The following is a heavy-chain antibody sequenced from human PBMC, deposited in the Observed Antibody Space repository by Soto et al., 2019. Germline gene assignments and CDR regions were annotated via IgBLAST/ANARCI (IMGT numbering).Heavy chain of an antibody. CDR1: GGSISSGGYY. Sequence: TLSLTCTVSGGSISSGGYYWSWIRQHPGKGLEWIGYIYYSGSTYYNPSLKSRVTISVDTSKNQFSLKLSSVTAADTAVYYCARTYCSGGSFKDNWFDPWGQGTLVTVSA. J-gene: IGHJ5*02. V-gene: IGHV4-31*03. CDR3: ARTYCSGGSFKDNWFDP. CDR2: IYYSGST. D-gene: IGHD2-15*01.